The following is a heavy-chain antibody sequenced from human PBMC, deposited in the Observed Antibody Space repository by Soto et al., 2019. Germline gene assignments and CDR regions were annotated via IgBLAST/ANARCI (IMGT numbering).Heavy chain of an antibody. D-gene: IGHD2-21*02. V-gene: IGHV3-7*03. CDR3: AKNCGGDCYTNFDF. Sequence: PGGSLRLSCAASGFSLSSYWMTWVRQAPGKGLEWVATIKQDGSEKHYVDSVKGRFTISRDNAKNTLYLQMNSLRAEDTAVYYCAKNCGGDCYTNFDFWGQGTLVTVS. J-gene: IGHJ4*02. CDR1: GFSLSSYW. CDR2: IKQDGSEK.